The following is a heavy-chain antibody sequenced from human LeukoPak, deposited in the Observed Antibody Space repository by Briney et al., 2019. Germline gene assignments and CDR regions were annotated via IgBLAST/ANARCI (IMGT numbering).Heavy chain of an antibody. J-gene: IGHJ6*03. CDR1: GGTFSSYA. CDR3: ARDAGHPRREYSSSSPMGYYYYMDV. V-gene: IGHV1-69*04. D-gene: IGHD6-6*01. CDR2: IIPILGIA. Sequence: APVKVSCKASGGTFSSYAISWVRQAPGQGLEWMGRIIPILGIANYAQKFQGRVTITADKSTSTAYMELSSLRSDDTAVYYCARDAGHPRREYSSSSPMGYYYYMDVWGKGTTVTVSS.